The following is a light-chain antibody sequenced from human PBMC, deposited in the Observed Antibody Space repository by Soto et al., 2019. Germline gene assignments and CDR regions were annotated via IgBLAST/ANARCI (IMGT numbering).Light chain of an antibody. CDR1: ALAKQI. V-gene: IGLV3-25*03. CDR2: KDS. CDR3: QSADSSGSYRV. J-gene: IGLJ2*01. Sequence: SSELTQPPSVSVSPGQTARIICSGAALAKQIAYWYQQKPGQAPVLVIYKDSERPSGIPERFSGSNSGTTVTLTIRGVQAEDEADYYCQSADSSGSYRVFGGGTKVTVL.